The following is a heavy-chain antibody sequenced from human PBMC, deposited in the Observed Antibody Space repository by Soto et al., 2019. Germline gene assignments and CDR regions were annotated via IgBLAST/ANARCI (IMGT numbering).Heavy chain of an antibody. CDR2: IYSNDDK. Sequence: QITLKESGPSMVKPTQTLTLTCTFSGFSLSTSGVGVGWIRQPPGKALEWLALIYSNDDKRYSPSLKSRLTVTKDTSKIQVVLTMTNMDPVDTATYYCAHRLPPTAGFYFDYWGQGTLVTVSS. CDR1: GFSLSTSGVG. V-gene: IGHV2-5*01. D-gene: IGHD6-13*01. J-gene: IGHJ4*02. CDR3: AHRLPPTAGFYFDY.